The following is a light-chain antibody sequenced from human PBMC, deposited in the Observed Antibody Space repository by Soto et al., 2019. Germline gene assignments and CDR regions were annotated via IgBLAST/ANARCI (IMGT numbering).Light chain of an antibody. CDR3: QQNYSTPYN. CDR1: QSISDR. J-gene: IGKJ2*01. V-gene: IGKV1-39*01. Sequence: DIHMTQSPSSLSASVGDTVTITCRASQSISDRLNWYQQRPGKAPKLLIYATSTVPTGVPSRFSGSASGTDFTLTISRLQPEDFATYYCQQNYSTPYNFGQGTKLEIK. CDR2: ATS.